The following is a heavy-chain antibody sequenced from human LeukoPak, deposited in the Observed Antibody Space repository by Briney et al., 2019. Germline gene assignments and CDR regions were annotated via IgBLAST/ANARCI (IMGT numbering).Heavy chain of an antibody. CDR3: AREDQTYYYGSGSYLD. CDR2: IYYSGNT. CDR1: GGSISSGDDH. D-gene: IGHD3-10*01. Sequence: SETLSLTCTVSGGSISSGDDHWSWIRQPPGKGLEWIGYIYYSGNTYYNPSLKSRVTISVDTSKNQFSLKLSSVTAADTAVYYCAREDQTYYYGSGSYLDWGQGTLVTVSS. V-gene: IGHV4-30-4*01. J-gene: IGHJ4*02.